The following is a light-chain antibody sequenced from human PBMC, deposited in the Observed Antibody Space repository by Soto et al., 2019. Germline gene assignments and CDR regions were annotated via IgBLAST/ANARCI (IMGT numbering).Light chain of an antibody. V-gene: IGKV3-20*01. Sequence: EMVLTQSPGTLSLSPGERATLSCRASQSVTSSYLAWYQQKPGQAPRLLIYGASSRATGIPERFSGSGSGTDFTLTISRLEPEDFAVYHCQQYGRSPYTFGQGTKLEIK. CDR2: GAS. CDR1: QSVTSSY. CDR3: QQYGRSPYT. J-gene: IGKJ2*01.